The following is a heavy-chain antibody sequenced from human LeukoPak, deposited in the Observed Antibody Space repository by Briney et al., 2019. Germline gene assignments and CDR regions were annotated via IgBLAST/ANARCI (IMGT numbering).Heavy chain of an antibody. CDR2: INRSGST. V-gene: IGHV4-34*01. CDR1: GGSFSGYY. J-gene: IGHJ2*01. D-gene: IGHD1-26*01. Sequence: PSETLSLTCAVYGGSFSGYYWSWIRQPPGKGLEWIGEINRSGSTNYNPSLKSRVTISVDTSKNQFSLKLSSVTAADTAVYYCARSYGSRYFDLWGRGTLVTVSS. CDR3: ARSYGSRYFDL.